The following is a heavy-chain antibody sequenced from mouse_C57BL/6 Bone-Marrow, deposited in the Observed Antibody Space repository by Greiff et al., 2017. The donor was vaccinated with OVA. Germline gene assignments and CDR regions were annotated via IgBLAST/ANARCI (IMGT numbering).Heavy chain of an antibody. CDR1: GYSFTGYY. D-gene: IGHD1-1*01. Sequence: EVQLQQSGPELVKPGASVKISCKASGYSFTGYYMNWVKQSPEKSLEWIGEINPSTGGTTYNQKFKAKATLTVDKSYSTAYMQLKSLTSEDSAVYYCARAGSSNAMDYWGQGTSVTVSS. J-gene: IGHJ4*01. CDR2: INPSTGGT. CDR3: ARAGSSNAMDY. V-gene: IGHV1-42*01.